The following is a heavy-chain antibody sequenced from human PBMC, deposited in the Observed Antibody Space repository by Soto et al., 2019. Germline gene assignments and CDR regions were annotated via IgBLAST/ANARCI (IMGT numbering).Heavy chain of an antibody. J-gene: IGHJ1*01. CDR2: MHDSGST. CDR3: AGDPPPITGTVVDFDL. D-gene: IGHD1-20*01. V-gene: IGHV4-31*03. Sequence: SETLTLTCTLSGVSLNIDPYCWSWIRQHPGKGLEWLGYMHDSGSTFYNPSLKSRVTISIDTSKNQLSLKLTSVTAADTAVYYCAGDPPPITGTVVDFDLWGQGTLVTVSS. CDR1: GVSLNIDPYC.